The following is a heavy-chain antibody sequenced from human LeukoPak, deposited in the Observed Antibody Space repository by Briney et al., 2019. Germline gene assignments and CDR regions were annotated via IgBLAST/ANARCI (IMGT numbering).Heavy chain of an antibody. J-gene: IGHJ4*02. CDR3: ARDKEKGGSGSKFDY. Sequence: GGSLRLSCAASGFTFSSYWMHWVRQAPGKGLEWVANIEQDGSEKNYLDSVKGRFTISRDNAKNSLYLQMNSLRAEDTAVYYCARDKEKGGSGSKFDYWGQGTLVTVSS. V-gene: IGHV3-7*01. CDR2: IEQDGSEK. CDR1: GFTFSSYW. D-gene: IGHD3-10*01.